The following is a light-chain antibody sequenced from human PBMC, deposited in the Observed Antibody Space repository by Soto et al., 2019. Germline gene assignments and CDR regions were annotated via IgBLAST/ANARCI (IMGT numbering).Light chain of an antibody. Sequence: DIVMTQSPLSLPVTPGEPASISCRSSQSLLHSDGHNYLDWYVQKPGESPQLLIYLGSTRASGVPDRFRGRGSGTDFTLQINRVGAEDVGVYYCMQALQTPTFGGGTKVEIK. CDR1: QSLLHSDGHNY. V-gene: IGKV2-28*01. J-gene: IGKJ4*01. CDR3: MQALQTPT. CDR2: LGS.